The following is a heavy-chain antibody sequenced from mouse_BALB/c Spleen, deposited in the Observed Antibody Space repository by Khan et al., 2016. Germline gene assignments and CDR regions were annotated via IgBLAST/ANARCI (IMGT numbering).Heavy chain of an antibody. CDR2: INTYTGKP. V-gene: IGHV9-3-1*01. CDR1: GYTFTNYG. J-gene: IGHJ2*01. CDR3: ERKDKYVDWAYYFDY. D-gene: IGHD2-13*01. Sequence: QIQLVQSGPELKKPGETVKISCKASGYTFTNYGMNWVKQAPGKGLKWMGWINTYTGKPTYADDFKGRFAFSLETSANTAYLQINNLKNEETATNLCERKDKYVDWAYYFDYWGQGTTLTVSS.